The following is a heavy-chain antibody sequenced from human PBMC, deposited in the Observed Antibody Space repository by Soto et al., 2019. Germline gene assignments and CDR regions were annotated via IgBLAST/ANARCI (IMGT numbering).Heavy chain of an antibody. J-gene: IGHJ6*02. D-gene: IGHD3-10*01. Sequence: GGSLRLSCTASGFTFGDYAMSWFRQAPGKGLEWVGFIRSKAYGGTTEYAASVKGRFTISRDDSKSIAYLQMNSLKTEDTAVYYCTRTYGSGSYSNYYYYYGMDVWGQGTTVTSP. CDR2: IRSKAYGGTT. CDR3: TRTYGSGSYSNYYYYYGMDV. CDR1: GFTFGDYA. V-gene: IGHV3-49*03.